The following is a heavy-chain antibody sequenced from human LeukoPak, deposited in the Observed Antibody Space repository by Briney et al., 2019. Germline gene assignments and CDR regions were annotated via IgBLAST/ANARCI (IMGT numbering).Heavy chain of an antibody. D-gene: IGHD4-23*01. CDR1: GDSISNYY. CDR2: IYYSGNT. CDR3: ARGATVVTPSFDF. J-gene: IGHJ4*02. V-gene: IGHV4-59*08. Sequence: SETLSLTCTISGDSISNYYWSWIRQPPGKGLEYIGYIYYSGNTDYNPSLKSRVTISVDTSKNQFSLKLTSVTAADTAVYYCARGATVVTPSFDFWGQGTLVTVSS.